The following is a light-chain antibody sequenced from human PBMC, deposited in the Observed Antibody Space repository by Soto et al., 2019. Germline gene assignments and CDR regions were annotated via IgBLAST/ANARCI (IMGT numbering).Light chain of an antibody. CDR3: QQYHSWFRT. J-gene: IGKJ1*01. CDR1: QSIRSW. V-gene: IGKV1-5*03. CDR2: KAS. Sequence: DIQMSQFPSTLSASVGDRVTITCRASQSIRSWLAWYQQKPGKAPKLLISKASNLESGVPSRFRGSESGTEFTLTISSLQPEDSATYYCQQYHSWFRTFGQGTKVEFK.